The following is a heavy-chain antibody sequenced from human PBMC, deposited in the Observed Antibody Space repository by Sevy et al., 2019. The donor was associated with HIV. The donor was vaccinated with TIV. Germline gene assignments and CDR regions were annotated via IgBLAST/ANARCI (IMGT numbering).Heavy chain of an antibody. D-gene: IGHD2-21*02. V-gene: IGHV1-2*02. CDR2: INPKSGGR. CDR1: GYTFTGYY. CDR3: TRSAAEAKNFYCGGDCYSDY. J-gene: IGHJ4*02. Sequence: ASVKVSCKASGYTFTGYYLHWVRQAPGQGLEWMGWINPKSGGRNYAPKFQGRVTMTRDTSISTASMELSRLRSDDTAVYYCTRSAAEAKNFYCGGDCYSDYWGQGTLVTVSS.